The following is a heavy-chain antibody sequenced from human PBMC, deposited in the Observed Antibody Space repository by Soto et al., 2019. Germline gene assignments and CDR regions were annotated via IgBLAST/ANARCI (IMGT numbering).Heavy chain of an antibody. CDR1: AFTFSSYA. D-gene: IGHD5-18*01. Sequence: GGSLRLSCAASAFTFSSYAMSWVRQAPGKGLEWVSAISGSGGSTYYADSVKGRFTISRDNSKNTLYLQMNSLRAEDTAVYYCAKGRYSYGYLFGYWGQGTLVTVST. J-gene: IGHJ4*02. V-gene: IGHV3-23*01. CDR2: ISGSGGST. CDR3: AKGRYSYGYLFGY.